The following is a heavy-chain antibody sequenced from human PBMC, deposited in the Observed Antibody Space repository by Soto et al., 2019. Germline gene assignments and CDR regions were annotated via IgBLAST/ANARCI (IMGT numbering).Heavy chain of an antibody. Sequence: GGSLRLSCVASGFTFSNHHMNWIRQAPGKGLEWVSYISISSDNKYYADSVRGRFTVSRDNARNSLNLEMNSLRDEDTAVYYCARDIWDYDWNWFDPWGQGTLVTVSS. CDR2: ISISSDNK. CDR1: GFTFSNHH. CDR3: ARDIWDYDWNWFDP. D-gene: IGHD3-22*01. J-gene: IGHJ5*02. V-gene: IGHV3-48*02.